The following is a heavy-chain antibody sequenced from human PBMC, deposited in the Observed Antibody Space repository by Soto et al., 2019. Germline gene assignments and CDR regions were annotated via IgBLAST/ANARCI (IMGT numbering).Heavy chain of an antibody. J-gene: IGHJ3*02. CDR1: GGSISSYY. Sequence: SETLSLTCTGSGGSISSYYWSWIRQPPGKGLEWIGYISNSRSTNYNPSNKSRGNITVDTSKNHYSLKLSSVTAADTAVYYCARTIVVVPAAMLGIHDAFDIWGQGTMVT. D-gene: IGHD2-2*01. CDR2: ISNSRST. V-gene: IGHV4-59*01. CDR3: ARTIVVVPAAMLGIHDAFDI.